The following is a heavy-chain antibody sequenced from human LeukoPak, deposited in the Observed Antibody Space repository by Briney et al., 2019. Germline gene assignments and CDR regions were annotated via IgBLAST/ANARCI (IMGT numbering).Heavy chain of an antibody. J-gene: IGHJ4*02. V-gene: IGHV4-30-2*01. CDR3: AREGERLVDY. D-gene: IGHD6-6*01. Sequence: PSETLSLTCTVSGGSISSGGYYWSWIRQPPGKGLEWIGYIYHSGSTYYNPSLKSRVTISVDRSKNQFSLKLSSVTAADTAVYYCAREGERLVDYWGQGTLVTVSS. CDR1: GGSISSGGYY. CDR2: IYHSGST.